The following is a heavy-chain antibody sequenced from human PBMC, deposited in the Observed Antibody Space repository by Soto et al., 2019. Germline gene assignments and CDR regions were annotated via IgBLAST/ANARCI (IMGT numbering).Heavy chain of an antibody. Sequence: QVQLVQSGAEVKRPGASVKVSCKASGYTFRNYGITWVRQAPGQGLEWMAWISPYNGNTNYAQDLQGRVTMTTDTSPSTAYMELRSLTSEDTAMYYCARDLVSGSDFWRAYHGGYFDYWGQGTLVTVSS. CDR3: ARDLVSGSDFWRAYHGGYFDY. CDR1: GYTFRNYG. D-gene: IGHD3-3*01. V-gene: IGHV1-18*01. J-gene: IGHJ4*02. CDR2: ISPYNGNT.